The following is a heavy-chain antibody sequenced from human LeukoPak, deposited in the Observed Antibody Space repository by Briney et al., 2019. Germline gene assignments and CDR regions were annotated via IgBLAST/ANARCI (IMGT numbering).Heavy chain of an antibody. CDR2: INSDGSGT. Sequence: PGGSLRLSCAASGFTFSSYWMHWVRQAPGKGLVWVSRINSDGSGTSYADSVKGRFTISRDNAKNTLYLQMNSLRAEDTAVYYCTRDRGRRDAFDIWGQGTMVTVSS. V-gene: IGHV3-74*01. CDR3: TRDRGRRDAFDI. CDR1: GFTFSSYW. J-gene: IGHJ3*02.